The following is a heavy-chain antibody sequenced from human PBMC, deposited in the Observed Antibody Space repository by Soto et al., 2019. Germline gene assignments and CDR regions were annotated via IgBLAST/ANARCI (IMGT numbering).Heavy chain of an antibody. J-gene: IGHJ3*02. CDR3: ARLGYCSGTSCYQGAFDI. CDR2: ISSSSSYI. Sequence: GGSLRLSCAASGFTFSSYSMNWVRQAPGKGLEWVSSISSSSSYIYYADSVKGRFTISRDNAKNSLYLQMNSLRAEDTAVYYCARLGYCSGTSCYQGAFDIWGQGTMVTVSS. V-gene: IGHV3-21*01. CDR1: GFTFSSYS. D-gene: IGHD2-2*01.